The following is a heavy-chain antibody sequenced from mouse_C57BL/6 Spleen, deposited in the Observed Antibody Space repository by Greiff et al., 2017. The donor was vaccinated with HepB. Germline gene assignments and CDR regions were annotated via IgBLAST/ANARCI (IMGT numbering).Heavy chain of an antibody. CDR3: ARGDTVVGYFDV. CDR1: GFTFSDYG. D-gene: IGHD1-1*01. Sequence: EVQVVESGGGLVKPGGSLKLSCAASGFTFSDYGMHWVRQAPEKGLEWVAYISSGSSTIYYSDTVKGRFTISRDNAKNTLFLQMTSLRSEDTAMYYCARGDTVVGYFDVWGTGSTVTVSS. J-gene: IGHJ1*03. CDR2: ISSGSSTI. V-gene: IGHV5-17*01.